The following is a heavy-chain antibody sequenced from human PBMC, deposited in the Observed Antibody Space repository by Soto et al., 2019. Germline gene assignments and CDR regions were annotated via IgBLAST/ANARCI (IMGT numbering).Heavy chain of an antibody. CDR1: GDSMNRGGIS. CDR2: IYHSGTT. J-gene: IGHJ4*02. Sequence: QLQLQESASGLVKPSETLSLTCGVSGDSMNRGGISWNWLRQSPGKGLECIGHIYHSGTTNYNPSLESPVTGSVDVSQAQFSLTTTSATAADTAVYYCARGMKGHSGYFHCDSWWQGTLVSVPS. D-gene: IGHD3-22*01. CDR3: ARGMKGHSGYFHCDS. V-gene: IGHV4-30-2*06.